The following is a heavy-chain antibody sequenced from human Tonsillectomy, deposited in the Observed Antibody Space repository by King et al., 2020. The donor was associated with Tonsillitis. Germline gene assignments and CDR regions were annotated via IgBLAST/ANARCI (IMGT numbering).Heavy chain of an antibody. D-gene: IGHD5-18*01. V-gene: IGHV1-2*02. CDR1: GYTFTAYY. CDR3: SRGRYSYGYFDY. Sequence: VQLVESGAEVKKPGASVKVSCKASGYTFTAYYMYWVRQAPGQGLEWMGWINPNSGGTNYAQKFQGRVTMTRDTSISTAYMELSRLRSDDTAVYYCSRGRYSYGYFDYWGQGTLVTVSS. J-gene: IGHJ4*02. CDR2: INPNSGGT.